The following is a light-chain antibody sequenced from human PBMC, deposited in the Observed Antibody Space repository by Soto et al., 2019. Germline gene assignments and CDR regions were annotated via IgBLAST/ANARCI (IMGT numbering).Light chain of an antibody. Sequence: QSALTQPASVSGSPGQSIIISCTGTSSDVGGYNYVSWYQQHPGKAPKLMIYDVSNRPSGVSNRFSGSKSGNTASLTISGLQAEDEADYYCSSYTSSSTPVVFGGGTKVTVL. CDR1: SSDVGGYNY. V-gene: IGLV2-14*01. J-gene: IGLJ2*01. CDR2: DVS. CDR3: SSYTSSSTPVV.